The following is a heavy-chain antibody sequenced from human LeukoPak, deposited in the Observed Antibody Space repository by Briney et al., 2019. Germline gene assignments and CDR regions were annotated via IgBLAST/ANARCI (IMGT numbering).Heavy chain of an antibody. CDR2: IYYRGST. CDR3: ARGITIFGVVSHFDY. D-gene: IGHD3-3*01. J-gene: IGHJ4*02. Sequence: SETLSLTCTVSGGSISSDYWSWIRQPPGRGLEWIGYIYYRGSTNYNSSLKSRVTISLDTSKNQVSLELSSVTAADTAVYYCARGITIFGVVSHFDYWGQGNLVTVSS. V-gene: IGHV4-59*01. CDR1: GGSISSDY.